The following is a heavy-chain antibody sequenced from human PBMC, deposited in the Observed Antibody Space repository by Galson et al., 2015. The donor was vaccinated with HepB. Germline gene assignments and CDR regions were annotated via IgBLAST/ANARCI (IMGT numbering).Heavy chain of an antibody. V-gene: IGHV7-4-1*02. D-gene: IGHD3-22*01. Sequence: SVKVSCKASGYTFTSYAMNWVRQAPGQGLEWMGWINTNTGNPTYAQGFTGRFVFSLDTSVSTAYLQISSLKAEDTAVYYCASGYYYDSSGPWGYYYYYGMDVWGQGTTVTVSS. J-gene: IGHJ6*02. CDR2: INTNTGNP. CDR3: ASGYYYDSSGPWGYYYYYGMDV. CDR1: GYTFTSYA.